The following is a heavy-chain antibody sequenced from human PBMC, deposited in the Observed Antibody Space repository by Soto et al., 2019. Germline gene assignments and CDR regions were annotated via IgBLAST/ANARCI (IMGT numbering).Heavy chain of an antibody. V-gene: IGHV1-18*01. D-gene: IGHD3-10*01. CDR2: ISPYNGNT. CDR1: GYTYTSYG. Sequence: ASVKVSCMASGYTYTSYGMTWVRQARGQGLELMGWISPYNGNTNYAQKLQGRVTMTIDTSTSTAYMELRSLRYDDTAVYYCAREWDYYASRTYSNWFDPWGQGTLVTVSS. CDR3: AREWDYYASRTYSNWFDP. J-gene: IGHJ5*02.